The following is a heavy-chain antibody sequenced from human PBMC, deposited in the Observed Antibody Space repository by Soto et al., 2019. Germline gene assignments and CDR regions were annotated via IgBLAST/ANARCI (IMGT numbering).Heavy chain of an antibody. CDR3: AHSLYYYDSRGYGPFDS. CDR2: IYWDDDK. J-gene: IGHJ4*02. CDR1: GFPLSTSGVG. Sequence: QITLKESGPTLVKPTQTLTLTCTFSGFPLSTSGVGVGWIRQPPGKALEWLALIYWDDDKRYSPSPKSRIPITKDTSKNHGVLTMTNMDPVDTATYYCAHSLYYYDSRGYGPFDSWGQGTLVTVSS. V-gene: IGHV2-5*02. D-gene: IGHD3-22*01.